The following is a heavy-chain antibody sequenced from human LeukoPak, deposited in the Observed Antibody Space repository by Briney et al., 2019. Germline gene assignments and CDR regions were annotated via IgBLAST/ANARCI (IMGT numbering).Heavy chain of an antibody. Sequence: GGCLRLSCAASGFTFSSYSMNWVRQAPGKGLEWVSSISSSSSYIYYADSVKGRFTISRDNAKNSLYLQMNSLRAEDTAVYYCARDPSYGSGSYLFRYYYYYMDVWGKGTTVTVSS. CDR1: GFTFSSYS. CDR2: ISSSSSYI. D-gene: IGHD3-10*01. J-gene: IGHJ6*03. V-gene: IGHV3-21*01. CDR3: ARDPSYGSGSYLFRYYYYYMDV.